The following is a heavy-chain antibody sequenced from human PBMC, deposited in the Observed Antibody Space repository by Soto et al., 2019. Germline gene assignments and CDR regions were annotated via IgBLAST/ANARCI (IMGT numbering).Heavy chain of an antibody. D-gene: IGHD3-22*01. CDR2: IDPSDSQT. Sequence: PGESPKISCKGSGYSFAGYWITWVRQKTGKGLAWMGRIDPSDSQTYYSPSFRGHVTISATKSITTVFLQRSSLRASDTAMYYCARQIYDSDTGPNFQYYFDSWGQGTPVTVSS. CDR3: ARQIYDSDTGPNFQYYFDS. J-gene: IGHJ4*02. CDR1: GYSFAGYW. V-gene: IGHV5-10-1*01.